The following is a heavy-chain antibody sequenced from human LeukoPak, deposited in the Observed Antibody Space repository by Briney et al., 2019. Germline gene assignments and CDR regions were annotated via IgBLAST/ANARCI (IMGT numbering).Heavy chain of an antibody. J-gene: IGHJ4*02. CDR1: EDSVPSNSAA. V-gene: IGHV6-1*01. CDR2: TYYRSKWHS. Sequence: SQTLSLTWAISEDSVPSNSAAWNWIRQSPSRGLEWLGRTYYRSKWHSYYAPSVKSRITINPDTSKNQFSLQLKSVTPEDTAVYYCARMVGLVSDFWGQGTLVTVSS. D-gene: IGHD3-10*01. CDR3: ARMVGLVSDF.